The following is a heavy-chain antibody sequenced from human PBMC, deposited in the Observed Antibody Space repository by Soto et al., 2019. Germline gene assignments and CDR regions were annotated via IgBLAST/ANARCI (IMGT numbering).Heavy chain of an antibody. D-gene: IGHD6-6*01. Sequence: PGWSLRLSCAFSGFTFIDYGMHWVRQAPGKGLEWVAVMSYAGTYRYYADSVKGRFTISRDLSGNTLFLQMNSLRLEDTAVYFCAKEMYPRTVLDSSSPWGDYWGQGTLVTVSS. CDR2: MSYAGTYR. CDR1: GFTFIDYG. V-gene: IGHV3-30*18. J-gene: IGHJ4*02. CDR3: AKEMYPRTVLDSSSPWGDY.